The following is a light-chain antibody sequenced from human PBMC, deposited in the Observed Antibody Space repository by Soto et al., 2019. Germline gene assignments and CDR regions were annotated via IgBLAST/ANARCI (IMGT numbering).Light chain of an antibody. CDR2: ATS. V-gene: IGKV1-39*01. CDR3: QQSYSTPPYT. Sequence: DIQMTQSPSSLSVSVGDTVTITCRASQSISGSLHWYQLKPGKAPKLLIYATSTLQSGVPSRFSGSGFGTDFTLTISSLQPEDFATYYCQQSYSTPPYTFGQGTKVDIK. J-gene: IGKJ2*01. CDR1: QSISGS.